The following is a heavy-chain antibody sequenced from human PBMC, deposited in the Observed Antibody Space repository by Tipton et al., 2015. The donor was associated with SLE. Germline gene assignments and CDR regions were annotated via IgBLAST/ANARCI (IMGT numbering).Heavy chain of an antibody. V-gene: IGHV4-39*07. CDR3: ASTDY. J-gene: IGHJ4*02. CDR1: GGSISSSSYY. Sequence: TLSLTCTVSGGSISSSSYYWGWIRQPPGKGLEWIGNIYYYGSSYYNPSLKSRVTISVDTSKSQFSLNLSSVTAADTAVYYCASTDYWGQGTLVTVSS. CDR2: IYYYGSS.